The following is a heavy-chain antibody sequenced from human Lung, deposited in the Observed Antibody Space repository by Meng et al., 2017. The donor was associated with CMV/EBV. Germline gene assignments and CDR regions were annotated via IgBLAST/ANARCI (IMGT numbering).Heavy chain of an antibody. CDR2: IDSDGRDI. J-gene: IGHJ4*02. V-gene: IGHV3-74*03. Sequence: VQMVESGGGLGQAGGSLRLSCAVSGFTLRRYWMHWVCQAPGKGLEWVSRIDSDGRDITYADSVRGRFTISRDDAKNTLYLQMNSLRVEDTAVYYCARGVAESLGWEMGYWGQGTLVTVSS. CDR3: ARGVAESLGWEMGY. CDR1: GFTLRRYW. D-gene: IGHD1-26*01.